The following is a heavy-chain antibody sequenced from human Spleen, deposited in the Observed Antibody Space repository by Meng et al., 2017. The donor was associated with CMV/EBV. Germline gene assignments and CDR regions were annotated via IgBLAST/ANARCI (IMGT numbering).Heavy chain of an antibody. V-gene: IGHV1-69*05. D-gene: IGHD6-19*01. CDR3: ARTPPSSSSGWDWFDP. J-gene: IGHJ5*02. Sequence: SVKVSCKASGGTFSSNAISWVRQAPGQGLEWMGGILPILNRVNYAPKFQGRVTITTDESTSTAYMELSSLRSEDTAVYYCARTPPSSSSGWDWFDPWGQGTLVTVSS. CDR1: GGTFSSNA. CDR2: ILPILNRV.